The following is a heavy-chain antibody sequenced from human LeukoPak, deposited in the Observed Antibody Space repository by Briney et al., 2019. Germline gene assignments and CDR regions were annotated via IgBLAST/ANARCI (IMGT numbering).Heavy chain of an antibody. D-gene: IGHD5-18*01. CDR1: GFIFSSCA. J-gene: IGHJ4*02. CDR2: ISYDGSNK. CDR3: ARDLGLWFTGILDY. V-gene: IGHV3-30-3*01. Sequence: PGRSLRLSCVASGFIFSSCAMYWVRQAPGKGLEWVAVISYDGSNKYYADSVKGRFTISRDNSKNALYLQMNSLRAEDTAVYYCARDLGLWFTGILDYWGQGTLVTVSS.